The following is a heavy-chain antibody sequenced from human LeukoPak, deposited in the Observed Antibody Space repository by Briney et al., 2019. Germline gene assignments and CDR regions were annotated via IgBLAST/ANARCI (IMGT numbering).Heavy chain of an antibody. Sequence: PGGSLRLSCAAPGFTFSNYAMNWVRQAPGKGLEWVSSISRSGNFIYYGDSVKGRFTISRDNAKNSLYLQMNSLRAEGTAVYYCARVETTGRTWGQGTLVSVSA. CDR2: ISRSGNFI. CDR1: GFTFSNYA. V-gene: IGHV3-21*01. CDR3: ARVETTGRT. D-gene: IGHD1-14*01. J-gene: IGHJ4*02.